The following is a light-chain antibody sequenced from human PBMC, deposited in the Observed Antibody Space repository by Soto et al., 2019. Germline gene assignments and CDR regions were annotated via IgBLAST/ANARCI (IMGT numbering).Light chain of an antibody. V-gene: IGKV3-20*01. J-gene: IGKJ2*01. CDR3: QQYGTSPDN. CDR2: GAS. CDR1: QSVRSNY. Sequence: EIVLTQSPGVLSLSPGERATLSCRASQSVRSNYLAWFQQKPGQVPRLLIYGASNRATGIPDRFSGSVSGPDITLTISILEPEDFVVYYCQQYGTSPDNFGQGTKLEIK.